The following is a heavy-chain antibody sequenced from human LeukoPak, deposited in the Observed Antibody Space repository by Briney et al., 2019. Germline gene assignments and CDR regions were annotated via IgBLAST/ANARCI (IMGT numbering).Heavy chain of an antibody. J-gene: IGHJ6*03. CDR2: IYYSGST. CDR3: AREESDWSSLGYYYHYMDV. Sequence: SETLSLTCTVSGGSISSYYWSWIRQPPGKGLEWIGYIYYSGSTNYNPSLKSRVTISVDTSKNQFSLKVSSVTAADTAVYYCAREESDWSSLGYYYHYMDVWGKGTTVTISS. D-gene: IGHD3-9*01. V-gene: IGHV4-4*08. CDR1: GGSISSYY.